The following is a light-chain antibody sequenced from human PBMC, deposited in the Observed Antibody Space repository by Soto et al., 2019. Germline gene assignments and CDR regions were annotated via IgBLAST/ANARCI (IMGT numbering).Light chain of an antibody. CDR2: DVS. CDR1: QSVSNF. V-gene: IGKV3-11*01. CDR3: QQRSNWPLT. Sequence: EIVLTQSPATLSLSPGDRATLSCRASQSVSNFLAWYQQKPGQAPRLLIYDVSIRATDIPARFSGSGSGTDFTLVISGLEPEDFAVYYCQQRSNWPLTFGGGTKVEI. J-gene: IGKJ4*01.